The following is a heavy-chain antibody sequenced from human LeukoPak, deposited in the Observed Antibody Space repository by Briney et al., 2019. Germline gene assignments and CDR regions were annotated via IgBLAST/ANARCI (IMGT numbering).Heavy chain of an antibody. Sequence: ASVKVSCKASGGTFSYYAMTWVRQAPGQGLEWMGRIIPIFGIANYAQKFQGRVTITADKSTSTGYMELSSLRSEDTAVYYCARGDYYDSSAYFYDPRPLDPWGQGTLVAVSS. CDR1: GGTFSYYA. CDR2: IIPIFGIA. V-gene: IGHV1-69*04. J-gene: IGHJ5*02. CDR3: ARGDYYDSSAYFYDPRPLDP. D-gene: IGHD3-22*01.